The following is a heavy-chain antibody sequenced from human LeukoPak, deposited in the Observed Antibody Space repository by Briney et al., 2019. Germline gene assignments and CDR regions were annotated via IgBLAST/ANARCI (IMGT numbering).Heavy chain of an antibody. CDR3: ARENGWYAVDY. CDR1: GGSISSYY. CDR2: IYYSGST. D-gene: IGHD6-19*01. Sequence: SETLSLTCTVSGGSISSYYWSWIQQPPGKGLEWIGYIYYSGSTNYNPSLKSRVTISVDTSKNQFSLKLSSVTAADTAVYYCARENGWYAVDYWGQGTLVTVSS. J-gene: IGHJ4*02. V-gene: IGHV4-59*01.